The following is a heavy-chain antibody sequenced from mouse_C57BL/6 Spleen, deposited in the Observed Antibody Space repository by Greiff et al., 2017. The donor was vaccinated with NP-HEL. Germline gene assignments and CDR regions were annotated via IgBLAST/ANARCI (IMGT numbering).Heavy chain of an antibody. V-gene: IGHV5-17*01. CDR2: ISSGSSTI. CDR1: GFTFSDYG. CDR3: ARPGYVSSYAMDY. Sequence: EVKLMESGGGLVKPGGSLKLSCAASGFTFSDYGMHWVRQAPEKGLEWVAYISSGSSTIYYADTVKGRFAISSDNAKNTLFLQMTSLRYEDTAMYYCARPGYVSSYAMDYWGQGTSVTVSS. D-gene: IGHD3-2*02. J-gene: IGHJ4*01.